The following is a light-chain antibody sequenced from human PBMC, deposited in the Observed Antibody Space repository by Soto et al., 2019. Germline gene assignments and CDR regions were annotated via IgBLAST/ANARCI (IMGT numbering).Light chain of an antibody. J-gene: IGLJ3*02. Sequence: QSVLTQPPSVSGSPGPRGTISCTGSGSNIGAGYDVHWYQQLPGTAPKLLISGNSNRPSGVPDRFSGSKSGTSASLAITGLQAEDEADYYCQSYDSSLSGWVFGGGTKVTVL. CDR2: GNS. CDR3: QSYDSSLSGWV. V-gene: IGLV1-40*01. CDR1: GSNIGAGYD.